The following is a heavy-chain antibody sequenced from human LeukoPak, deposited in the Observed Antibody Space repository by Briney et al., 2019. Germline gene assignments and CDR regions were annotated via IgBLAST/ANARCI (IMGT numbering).Heavy chain of an antibody. V-gene: IGHV3-21*01. CDR2: ITSSGSHM. J-gene: IGHJ4*02. D-gene: IGHD4-17*01. CDR3: ASFMTTVTIPDY. CDR1: GFTFRSYS. Sequence: GRSLRLSCAASGFTFRSYSMNWVRQAPGKRLEWLSSITSSGSHMYYADSVMGRFTISRDNAKSSLYLQMNSLSAEDTAVYYCASFMTTVTIPDYWGQGTLVTVSS.